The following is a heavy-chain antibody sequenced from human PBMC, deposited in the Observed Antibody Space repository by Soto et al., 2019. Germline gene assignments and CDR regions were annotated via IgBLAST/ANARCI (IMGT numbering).Heavy chain of an antibody. V-gene: IGHV3-48*01. D-gene: IGHD2-2*02. CDR3: ARGEECSTSCYKGPVDY. CDR1: GFTFSSYS. Sequence: GGSLRLSCAASGFTFSSYSMNWVRQAPGKGLEWVSYISSSSSTIYYADSVKGRFTISRDNAKNSLYLQMNSLRAEDTAVYYCARGEECSTSCYKGPVDYWGQGTLVTVSS. J-gene: IGHJ4*02. CDR2: ISSSSSTI.